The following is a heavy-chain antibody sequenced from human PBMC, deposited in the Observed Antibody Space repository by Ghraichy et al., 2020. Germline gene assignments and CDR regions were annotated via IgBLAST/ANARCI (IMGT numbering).Heavy chain of an antibody. Sequence: SETLSLTCAMYGGSFNGYYWSWIRQPPGKGLEWIGEINHSGSSVYNTSLKSRITMSIDTSKNQFSLRLTSVTAADTAVYYCAIERAKQYRRYGSSYYFDYWGQGTLVTVSS. CDR2: INHSGSS. D-gene: IGHD6-6*01. J-gene: IGHJ4*02. V-gene: IGHV4-34*01. CDR1: GGSFNGYY. CDR3: AIERAKQYRRYGSSYYFDY.